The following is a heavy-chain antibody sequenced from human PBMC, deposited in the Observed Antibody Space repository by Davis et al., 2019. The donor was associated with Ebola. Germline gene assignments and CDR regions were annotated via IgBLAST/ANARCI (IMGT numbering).Heavy chain of an antibody. CDR1: GFTFGDYA. V-gene: IGHV3-9*01. CDR2: ISWNSGTI. CDR3: VKDRSGGLGGYLFGMDV. Sequence: SLKISCAASGFTFGDYAMHWVRQAPGKGLEWVSSISWNSGTIGHADSVRGRFTISRDNAKNSLYLQMNSLRAEDTALYYCVKDRSGGLGGYLFGMDVWGKGTSVTVSS. D-gene: IGHD3-22*01. J-gene: IGHJ6*04.